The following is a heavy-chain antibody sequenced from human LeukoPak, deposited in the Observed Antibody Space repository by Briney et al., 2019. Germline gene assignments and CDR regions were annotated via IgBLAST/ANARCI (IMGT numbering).Heavy chain of an antibody. J-gene: IGHJ4*02. CDR2: ISSDGSNL. V-gene: IGHV3-30*03. Sequence: GGSLRLSCAASGFTFRNYDMHWVRQAPGKGLEWVAVISSDGSNLYYADSVKGRFTISRDNSKNMLYLQMNSLRAEDTAVYYCSGGGIAVIDYWGQGTLVTVSS. CDR1: GFTFRNYD. CDR3: SGGGIAVIDY. D-gene: IGHD3-16*02.